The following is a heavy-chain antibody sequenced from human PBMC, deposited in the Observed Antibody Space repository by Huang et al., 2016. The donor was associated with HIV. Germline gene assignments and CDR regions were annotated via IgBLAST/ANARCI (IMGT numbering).Heavy chain of an antibody. CDR1: GFGFSSYG. Sequence: QVWLVESGGGVVQPGRPLRLPCVGSGFGFSSYGIHWVRQAPGKGLEWVAFSSYDGNGRSYAGSVKGRFSISRQNSKRTVSLQMNSLRVEDSGVYFCAKGSGHFDSWGQGTLVTVSP. CDR2: SSYDGNGR. V-gene: IGHV3-30*18. D-gene: IGHD2-8*02. CDR3: AKGSGHFDS. J-gene: IGHJ5*01.